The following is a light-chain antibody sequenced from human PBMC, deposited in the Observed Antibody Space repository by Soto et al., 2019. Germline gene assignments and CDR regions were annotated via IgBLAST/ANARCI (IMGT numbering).Light chain of an antibody. V-gene: IGLV1-47*01. J-gene: IGLJ3*02. CDR1: SSNIGSNY. Sequence: QSVLTQPPSASGTPGQMVTISFSGSSSNIGSNYVYWYQQLPGTAPKLLIYRNNQRPSGVPDRFSGSKSGTSASLAISGLRSEDEAYYYCAAWDDSLSGRVFGGWTQLTIL. CDR3: AAWDDSLSGRV. CDR2: RNN.